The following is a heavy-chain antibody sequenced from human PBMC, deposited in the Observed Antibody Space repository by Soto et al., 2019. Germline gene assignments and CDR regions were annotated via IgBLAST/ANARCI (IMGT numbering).Heavy chain of an antibody. V-gene: IGHV3-23*01. CDR3: AKAIAARGEAQGAFDI. J-gene: IGHJ3*02. D-gene: IGHD6-6*01. CDR2: ISGSGGST. CDR1: GFTFSSDA. Sequence: GGSLRLSCAASGFTFSSDAMSWVRQAPGKGLEWVSAISGSGGSTYYADSVKGRFTISRDNSKNTLYLQMNSLRAEDTAVYYCAKAIAARGEAQGAFDIWGQGTMVTVSS.